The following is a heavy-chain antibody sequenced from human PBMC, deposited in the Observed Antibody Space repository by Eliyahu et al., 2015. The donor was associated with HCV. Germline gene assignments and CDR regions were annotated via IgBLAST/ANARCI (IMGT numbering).Heavy chain of an antibody. D-gene: IGHD2-8*01. V-gene: IGHV3-74*01. CDR1: GFTFSYW. Sequence: EVKLVESGGGLVLPGGALRLSCAASGFTFSYWMHWVRQPPGKGLVWVSRIGKDDVTTDYADSVKGRFTISRDNAKNILYLQMNSLRADDTAVYYCVSDTYAENGAYWGQGTLVTVSS. CDR3: VSDTYAENGAY. J-gene: IGHJ4*02. CDR2: IGKDDVTT.